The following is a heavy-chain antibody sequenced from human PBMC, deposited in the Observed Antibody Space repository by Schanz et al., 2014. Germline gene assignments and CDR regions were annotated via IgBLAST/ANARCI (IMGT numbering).Heavy chain of an antibody. V-gene: IGHV3-23*04. J-gene: IGHJ4*02. CDR1: GFAFRSYA. Sequence: AQLVESGGGVVQPGRSLRLSCAASGFAFRSYAMHWVRQAPGKGLEWVSLVSASGGGPFYADSVKGRFTISRDNSKDTLYLQMSGLTPEDTAVYYCARGPIPIQGVPMDFWGQGTLVTVSS. CDR3: ARGPIPIQGVPMDF. D-gene: IGHD3-10*01. CDR2: VSASGGGP.